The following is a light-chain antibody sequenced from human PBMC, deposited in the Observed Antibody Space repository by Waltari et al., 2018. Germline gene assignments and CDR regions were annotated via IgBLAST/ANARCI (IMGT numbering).Light chain of an antibody. J-gene: IGLJ2*01. CDR1: HSNLGTHA. CDR2: IYG. Sequence: QSVLTQPPSASGTPGQRLSVPCSLSHSNLGTHAVNSFQQLQGTAPKLLIYIYGQRPSGVPDRFSGSKSGTSASLAISGLQSEDEADYYCATWDDSLNDVIFGGGTRLTVL. CDR3: ATWDDSLNDVI. V-gene: IGLV1-44*01.